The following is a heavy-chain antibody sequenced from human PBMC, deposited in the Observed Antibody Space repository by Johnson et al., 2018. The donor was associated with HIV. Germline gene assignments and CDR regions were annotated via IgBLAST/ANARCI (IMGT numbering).Heavy chain of an antibody. CDR3: ARDPSRLRQSDI. CDR2: IKQDGSEK. CDR1: GFTFSSYW. D-gene: IGHD3-16*01. J-gene: IGHJ3*02. V-gene: IGHV3-7*01. Sequence: VQLVESGGGVVQPGRSLRLSCAASGFTFSSYWMSWVRQAPGKGLEWVANIKQDGSEKYYVDSVKGRFTITRDNAKNSLYLQMNSLRAEDQAVYYCARDPSRLRQSDIWGQGTMVTVSS.